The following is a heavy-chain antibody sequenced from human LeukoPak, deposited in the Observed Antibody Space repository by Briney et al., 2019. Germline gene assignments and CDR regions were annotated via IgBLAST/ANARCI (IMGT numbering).Heavy chain of an antibody. V-gene: IGHV4-39*01. CDR3: ARADRMLDY. Sequence: SETLSLTCTVSGGYISSSSYYWGWIRQPPGKGLEWIGSIYYSGSTYYNPSLKSRVTISVDTSKNQFSLKLSSVTAADTAVYYCARADRMLDYWGQGTLVTVSS. CDR2: IYYSGST. CDR1: GGYISSSSYY. J-gene: IGHJ4*02.